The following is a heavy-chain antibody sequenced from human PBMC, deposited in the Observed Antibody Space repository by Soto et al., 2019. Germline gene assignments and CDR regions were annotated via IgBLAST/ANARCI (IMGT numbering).Heavy chain of an antibody. CDR2: INHSGST. J-gene: IGHJ6*02. Sequence: QVQLQQWGAGLLKPSETLSLTCAVYGGSFSGYYWSWLRQPPGKGLEWIGEINHSGSTNYNPSLKSRVTISVDTSKNQFSLKLSSVTAADTAVYYCARANDFWSGYYIKGYYYGMDVWGQGTTVTVSS. CDR3: ARANDFWSGYYIKGYYYGMDV. CDR1: GGSFSGYY. D-gene: IGHD3-3*01. V-gene: IGHV4-34*01.